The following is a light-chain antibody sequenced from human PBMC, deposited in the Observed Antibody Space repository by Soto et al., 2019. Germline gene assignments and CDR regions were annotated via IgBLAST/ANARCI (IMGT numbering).Light chain of an antibody. V-gene: IGLV2-11*01. CDR1: SSDVGGYNY. CDR3: CSYAGSYTFDV. J-gene: IGLJ1*01. Sequence: QSALTQPRSVSGSPGQSVTISCTGTSSDVGGYNYVSWYQQHPGKAPNLMIYDVSRRPSGVPDRFSGSKSGNTASLTISGLQAEDEADYYCCSYAGSYTFDVFGTGTKVTVL. CDR2: DVS.